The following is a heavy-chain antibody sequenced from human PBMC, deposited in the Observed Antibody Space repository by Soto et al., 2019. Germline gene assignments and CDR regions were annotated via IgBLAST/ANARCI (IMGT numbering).Heavy chain of an antibody. V-gene: IGHV3-7*01. CDR1: GFMCSDYW. J-gene: IGHJ4*02. CDR3: VSEDWHRFDS. Sequence: EVQLVESRGRLVQPGGSLRLSCAASGFMCSDYWMSWVRQDPGKGMEWVSTISGGASDIFYVDSVKGRFTISRDDSKNTLYLQMNSLRDEDTAVYYFVSEDWHRFDSGCQGNLVTVSS. CDR2: ISGGASDI. D-gene: IGHD2-21*01.